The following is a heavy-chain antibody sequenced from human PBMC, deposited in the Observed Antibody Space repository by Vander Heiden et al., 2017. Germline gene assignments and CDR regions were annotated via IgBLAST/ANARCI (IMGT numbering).Heavy chain of an antibody. V-gene: IGHV3-23*01. D-gene: IGHD3-3*01. Sequence: EVQLLESGGGLVQPGGSLRLSCAASGSTFSSYAMSWVRQAPGKGLEWVSAISGSGGSTYYADSVKGRFTISRDNSKNTLYLQMNSLRAEDTAVYYCAKVYDFWSGPIDYWGQGTLVTVSS. J-gene: IGHJ4*02. CDR2: ISGSGGST. CDR3: AKVYDFWSGPIDY. CDR1: GSTFSSYA.